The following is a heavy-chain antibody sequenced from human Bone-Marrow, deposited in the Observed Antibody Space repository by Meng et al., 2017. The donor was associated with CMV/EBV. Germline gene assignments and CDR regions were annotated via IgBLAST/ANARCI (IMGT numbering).Heavy chain of an antibody. Sequence: VSRCPIISSHWWSWVRPPPGKGLEWIGEILHSENTNYNPSLKSRVTISVDKSKNQFSLNLSPVTAADTAVYYCARDLTVVRGVLDYWSQGTLVTVSS. J-gene: IGHJ4*02. D-gene: IGHD3-10*01. V-gene: IGHV4-4*02. CDR3: ARDLTVVRGVLDY. CDR2: ILHSENT. CDR1: RCPIISSHW.